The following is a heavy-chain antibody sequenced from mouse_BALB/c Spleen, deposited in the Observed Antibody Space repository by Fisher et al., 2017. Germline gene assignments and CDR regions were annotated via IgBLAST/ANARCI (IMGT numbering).Heavy chain of an antibody. Sequence: KFKGKATLTVDTSSSTAFMHLNSLTSEDSAVYYCARDYYGYHYYAMDYWGQGTSVTVS. CDR3: ARDYYGYHYYAMDY. V-gene: IGHV1S135*01. D-gene: IGHD1-2*01. J-gene: IGHJ4*01.